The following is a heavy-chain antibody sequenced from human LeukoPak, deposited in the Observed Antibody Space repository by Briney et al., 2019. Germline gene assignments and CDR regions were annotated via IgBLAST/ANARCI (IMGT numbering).Heavy chain of an antibody. CDR2: ISSSSSTI. Sequence: GGSLRLSCAASGFTFSSYSMNWVRQAPGKGLEWVSYISSSSSTIYYADSVKGRFTISRDNAKNSLYLQMNSLRAEDTAVYYCARDSKYDSTGHTPWGQGSLVTVSS. J-gene: IGHJ5*02. CDR3: ARDSKYDSTGHTP. D-gene: IGHD3-22*01. CDR1: GFTFSSYS. V-gene: IGHV3-48*01.